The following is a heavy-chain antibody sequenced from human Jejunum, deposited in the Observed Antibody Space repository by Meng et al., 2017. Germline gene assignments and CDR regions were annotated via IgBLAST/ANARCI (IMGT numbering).Heavy chain of an antibody. Sequence: GESLKISCKCSGYSFTNYWIGWVRQMPGKGLDWMGIIYRDDSDTRYNPAFQGQVTISADRSISTAYLQWNTLKASDTAIYYCARGDGDGQIGGFDYWGQGTLVTVSS. D-gene: IGHD2-21*01. V-gene: IGHV5-51*01. J-gene: IGHJ4*02. CDR3: ARGDGDGQIGGFDY. CDR1: GYSFTNYW. CDR2: IYRDDSDT.